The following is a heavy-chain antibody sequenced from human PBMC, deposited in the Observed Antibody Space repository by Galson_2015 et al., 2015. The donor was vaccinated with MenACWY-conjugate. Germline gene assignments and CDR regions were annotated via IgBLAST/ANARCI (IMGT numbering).Heavy chain of an antibody. D-gene: IGHD3-22*01. Sequence: SLRLSCAASGFTFSRYSMNWVRQAPGKGLEWVSYISSSSSSIYYADSVKGRFTISRDNTKNSLYLQMNSLRAEDTAVYYCARPPYYYDSSGYSYDWYFDRWGRGTLVTVSS. CDR2: ISSSSSSI. CDR3: ARPPYYYDSSGYSYDWYFDR. V-gene: IGHV3-48*04. CDR1: GFTFSRYS. J-gene: IGHJ2*01.